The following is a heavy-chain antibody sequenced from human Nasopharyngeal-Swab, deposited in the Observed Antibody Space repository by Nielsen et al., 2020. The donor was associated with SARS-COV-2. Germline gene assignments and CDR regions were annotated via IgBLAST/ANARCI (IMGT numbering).Heavy chain of an antibody. CDR3: ARGDGMDV. CDR2: ISSSSSYI. J-gene: IGHJ6*02. Sequence: GESLKISCAASGFTFSSYSMNWVRQAPGKGLEWVSSISSSSSYIYYADSVKGRFTISRDNAKNSLYLQMNGLRAEDTAVYYCARGDGMDVWGQGTTVTVSS. CDR1: GFTFSSYS. V-gene: IGHV3-21*01.